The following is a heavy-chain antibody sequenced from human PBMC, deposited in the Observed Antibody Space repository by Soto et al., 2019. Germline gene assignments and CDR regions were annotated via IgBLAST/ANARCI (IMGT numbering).Heavy chain of an antibody. D-gene: IGHD2-2*01. V-gene: IGHV4-59*08. J-gene: IGHJ6*03. CDR1: GGSISSYY. CDR2: IYYSGST. CDR3: ARGLGGEYQLPYYMDV. Sequence: SETLSLTCTVSGGSISSYYWSWIRQPPGKGLEWIGYIYYSGSTNYNPSLKSRVTISVDTSKNQFSLKLSSVTAADTAVYYCARGLGGEYQLPYYMDVWGKGTTVTVSS.